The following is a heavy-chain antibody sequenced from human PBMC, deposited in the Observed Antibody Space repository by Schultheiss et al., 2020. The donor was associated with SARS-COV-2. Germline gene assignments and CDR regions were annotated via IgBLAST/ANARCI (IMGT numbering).Heavy chain of an antibody. D-gene: IGHD4-17*01. V-gene: IGHV3-23*01. J-gene: IGHJ6*02. Sequence: GGSLRLSCAASGFTFSNAWMSWVRQAPGKGLEWVSAISGSGGSTYYADSVKGRFTISRDNSKNTLYLQMNSLRAEDTAVYYCAKGSAVTTLYYYYGMDVWGQGTTVTVSS. CDR2: ISGSGGST. CDR3: AKGSAVTTLYYYYGMDV. CDR1: GFTFSNAW.